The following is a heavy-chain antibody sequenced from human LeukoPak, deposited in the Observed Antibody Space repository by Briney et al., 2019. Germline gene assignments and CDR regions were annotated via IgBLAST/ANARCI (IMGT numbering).Heavy chain of an antibody. J-gene: IGHJ6*02. Sequence: SETLSLTCTVSDYSISSTAYWGWVRQPPGKGLEWIGNLHHTGTTYYNPSLKSRLTISVETSKNQFYLSLSSVTAADTAVYYCARPRPTRLYGMDVWGQGTTVTVSS. CDR1: DYSISSTAY. CDR3: ARPRPTRLYGMDV. V-gene: IGHV4-38-2*02. CDR2: LHHTGTT.